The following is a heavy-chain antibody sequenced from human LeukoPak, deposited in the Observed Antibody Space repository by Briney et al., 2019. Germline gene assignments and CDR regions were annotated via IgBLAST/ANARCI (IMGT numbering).Heavy chain of an antibody. V-gene: IGHV1-2*02. CDR1: GYTFTGYH. Sequence: CXXXGYTFTGYHXXWVRQAPGQXLERMGWINPNTXDTNYAQKFQGRVTITRDTAISADYMEVSWVRSDDTAVYYCTRDPEMATIXFEXXGQ. J-gene: IGHJ1*01. D-gene: IGHD5-24*01. CDR3: TRDPEMATIXFEX. CDR2: INPNTXDT.